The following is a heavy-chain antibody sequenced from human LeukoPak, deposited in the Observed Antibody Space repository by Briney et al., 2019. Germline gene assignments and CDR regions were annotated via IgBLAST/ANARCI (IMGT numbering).Heavy chain of an antibody. V-gene: IGHV4-38-2*02. CDR3: ATSLGY. J-gene: IGHJ4*02. CDR1: GCSISTGYY. CDR2: IFPTGVT. Sequence: SETLSLTCTVSGCSISTGYYWNWIRQPPGKGLEWIARIFPTGVTHYNPSLRSRVTISVDTSQNQFFLNLRSVTAADTAVYFCATSLGYWGQGTLVTVSP.